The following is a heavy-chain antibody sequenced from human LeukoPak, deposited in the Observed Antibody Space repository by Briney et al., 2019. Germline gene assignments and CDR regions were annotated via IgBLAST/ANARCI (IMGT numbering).Heavy chain of an antibody. V-gene: IGHV3-20*04. CDR1: RFTFDEYG. J-gene: IGHJ3*01. D-gene: IGHD1-20*01. CDR3: ARAYGKWNDVYFYAFDL. Sequence: GGSLRLSCAASRFTFDEYGMSWVRQTAGKWLEWVSGINWNGRSIGCADSVKGRFTVSRDNAKSSLCLQMNSLRAEDTALYYCARAYGKWNDVYFYAFDLWGQGTMVTVSS. CDR2: INWNGRSI.